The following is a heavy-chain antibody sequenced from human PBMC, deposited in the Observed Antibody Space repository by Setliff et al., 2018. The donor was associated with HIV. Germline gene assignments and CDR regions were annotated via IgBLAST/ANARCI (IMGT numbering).Heavy chain of an antibody. CDR1: GDSISSSYY. Sequence: PSETLSLTCTVSGDSISSSYYWTWIRQPPGKGLEWIGYIYTSGSTNYNPSLKNRVTISVDTSKNHVSLRLNSVTAADTAVYYCARAPTGELDFWGQGTLVTVSS. V-gene: IGHV4-4*08. D-gene: IGHD7-27*01. CDR3: ARAPTGELDF. CDR2: IYTSGST. J-gene: IGHJ4*02.